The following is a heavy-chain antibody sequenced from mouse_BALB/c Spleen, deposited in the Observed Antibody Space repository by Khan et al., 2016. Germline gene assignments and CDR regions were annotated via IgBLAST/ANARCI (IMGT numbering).Heavy chain of an antibody. Sequence: QLEESGPGLVKPSQSLSLTCTVPGYSITSDYAWNWIRQFPGNKLEWMGHINYSGITTYNPSLKSRISVTRDTSKNQFFLQLNSVTAEDTATYYCTAYDGYYSAWFAYWGQGTLVTVSA. D-gene: IGHD2-3*01. CDR2: INYSGIT. J-gene: IGHJ3*01. V-gene: IGHV3-2*02. CDR1: GYSITSDYA. CDR3: TAYDGYYSAWFAY.